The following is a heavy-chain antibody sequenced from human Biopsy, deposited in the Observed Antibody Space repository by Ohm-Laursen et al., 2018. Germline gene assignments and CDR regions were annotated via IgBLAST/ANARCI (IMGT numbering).Heavy chain of an antibody. Sequence: SVKVSCKAPGGTFSNYGVNWVRQAPGQGLGWLGGNIPILGTGNYAQKFQDRVTVAADTSTSTATMELHSLRSDDTAVYYCATKLTGYFHHWGQGTLVIVSS. D-gene: IGHD3-9*01. V-gene: IGHV1-69*06. J-gene: IGHJ1*01. CDR3: ATKLTGYFHH. CDR2: NIPILGTG. CDR1: GGTFSNYG.